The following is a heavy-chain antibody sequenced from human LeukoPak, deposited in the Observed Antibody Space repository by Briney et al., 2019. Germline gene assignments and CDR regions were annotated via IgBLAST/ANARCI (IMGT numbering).Heavy chain of an antibody. CDR2: ISSTGGTT. CDR1: GFTFSGFV. CDR3: LKAYDY. V-gene: IGHV3-64D*09. Sequence: GGSLRLSCSASGFTFSGFVMHWVRQAPGKGLEYVAAISSTGGTTYYADSVKGRFTISRDNSKDTLYLQMSSLRAEDTAVYYCLKAYDYWGQGTLVTVSS. J-gene: IGHJ4*02.